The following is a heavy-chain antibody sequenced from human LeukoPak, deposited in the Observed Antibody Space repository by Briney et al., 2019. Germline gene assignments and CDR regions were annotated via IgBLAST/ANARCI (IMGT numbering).Heavy chain of an antibody. J-gene: IGHJ3*02. CDR3: TRSWDPDRGSSSGFDI. D-gene: IGHD6-6*01. V-gene: IGHV3-73*01. CDR2: TRSKANSYAT. CDR1: GFTFSASA. Sequence: GGSLGLSCAASGFTFSASAMHWVRQASGKGLEWVGRTRSKANSYATAYAASVKGRFTISRDDSKNTAYLQMNSLKTEDTAVYYCTRSWDPDRGSSSGFDIWGQGTMVTVSS.